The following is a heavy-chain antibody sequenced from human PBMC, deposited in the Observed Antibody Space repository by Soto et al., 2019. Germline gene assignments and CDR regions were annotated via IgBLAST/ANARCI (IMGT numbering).Heavy chain of an antibody. V-gene: IGHV4-61*01. CDR2: IYYSGTT. CDR1: GDSVSNDNYY. CDR3: ARSQRGRTAFTFDY. Sequence: SETLSLTCAVSGDSVSNDNYYWSWIRQPPGRGLEWIGYIYYSGTTNYNSYLKSRLSLSVDMSKNQFSLKLASVTAADTAVYFCARSQRGRTAFTFDYWGQGALVTVSS. J-gene: IGHJ4*02. D-gene: IGHD3-16*01.